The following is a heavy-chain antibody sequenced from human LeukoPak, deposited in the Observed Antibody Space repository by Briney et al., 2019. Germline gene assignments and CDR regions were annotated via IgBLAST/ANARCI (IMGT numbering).Heavy chain of an antibody. CDR3: ARHWYSSSWSSIRYYYYYYMDV. Sequence: GSSVKVSCKASGGTFSSYGISWVRQAPGQGLEWMGGIIPLFGTVNYAQKFQGRVTITADKSTSTAYMELSSLRSEDTAVYYCARHWYSSSWSSIRYYYYYYMDVWGKGTTVTISS. D-gene: IGHD6-13*01. J-gene: IGHJ6*03. CDR2: IIPLFGTV. CDR1: GGTFSSYG. V-gene: IGHV1-69*06.